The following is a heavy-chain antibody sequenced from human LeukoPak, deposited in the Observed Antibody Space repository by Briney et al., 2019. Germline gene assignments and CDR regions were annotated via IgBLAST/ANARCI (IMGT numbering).Heavy chain of an antibody. V-gene: IGHV1-2*02. J-gene: IGHJ4*02. CDR1: GYTFTGYY. CDR3: ARDYQLPNIAARPRFGY. CDR2: INPNSGGT. Sequence: ASVKVSCKASGYTFTGYYMHWVRQAPGQGLEWMGWINPNSGGTNYAQKFQGRITMTRDTSIGTAYMELSRLRSDDTAVYYCARDYQLPNIAARPRFGYWGQGTLVTVSS. D-gene: IGHD2-2*01.